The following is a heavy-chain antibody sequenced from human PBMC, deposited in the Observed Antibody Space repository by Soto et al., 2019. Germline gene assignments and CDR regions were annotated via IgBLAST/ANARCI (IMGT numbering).Heavy chain of an antibody. D-gene: IGHD2-15*01. CDR1: GYTFTGYY. Sequence: ASVKVSCKASGYTFTGYYMHWVRQAPGQGLEWMGWINPNSGGTNYAQKFQGWVTMTRDTSISTAYMELSRLRSDDTAVYYCARGGLHCSGGSCCDYYYMDVWGKGTTVTVSS. J-gene: IGHJ6*03. V-gene: IGHV1-2*04. CDR2: INPNSGGT. CDR3: ARGGLHCSGGSCCDYYYMDV.